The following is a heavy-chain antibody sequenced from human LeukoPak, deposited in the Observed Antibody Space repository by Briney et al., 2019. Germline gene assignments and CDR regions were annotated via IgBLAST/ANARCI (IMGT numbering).Heavy chain of an antibody. Sequence: SGGSLRLSCAASGFTVTNNYMCWVRQAPGKGLEWVANIKQDGSERYYVDSVKGRFTISRDNAKNSLYLQMNSLRAEDTAVYYCARDISWDNLNYYYYGMDVWGQGTTVTVSS. CDR2: IKQDGSER. D-gene: IGHD1/OR15-1a*01. J-gene: IGHJ6*02. CDR3: ARDISWDNLNYYYYGMDV. V-gene: IGHV3-7*01. CDR1: GFTVTNNY.